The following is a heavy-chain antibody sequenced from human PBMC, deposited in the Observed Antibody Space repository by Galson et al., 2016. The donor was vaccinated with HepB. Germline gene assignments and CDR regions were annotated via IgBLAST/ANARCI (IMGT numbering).Heavy chain of an antibody. J-gene: IGHJ6*02. Sequence: TLSLTCAVYGGSFSGYSWTWIRQPPRKGLEWIADINHRANTNYNPSLKSQVTMSVDTSKNQFSLKLSSVTAADTAVYYCARAKAVVGTFYYHHAMDVWGQGTTVTVSS. CDR3: ARAKAVVGTFYYHHAMDV. D-gene: IGHD6-19*01. V-gene: IGHV4-34*01. CDR2: INHRANT. CDR1: GGSFSGYS.